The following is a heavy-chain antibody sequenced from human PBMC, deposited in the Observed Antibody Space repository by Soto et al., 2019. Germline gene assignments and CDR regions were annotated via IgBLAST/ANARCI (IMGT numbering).Heavy chain of an antibody. V-gene: IGHV1-46*03. CDR3: ATHTVTHYYYYYMDG. Sequence: ASVKVSCKASGYTFTSYYMHWVRQAPGQGLEWMGIINPSGGSTSYAQKFQGRVTMTRDTSTSTVYMELSSLRSEDTAVYYCATHTVTHYYYYYMDGWGKGTTVTVSS. J-gene: IGHJ6*03. CDR2: INPSGGST. D-gene: IGHD4-17*01. CDR1: GYTFTSYY.